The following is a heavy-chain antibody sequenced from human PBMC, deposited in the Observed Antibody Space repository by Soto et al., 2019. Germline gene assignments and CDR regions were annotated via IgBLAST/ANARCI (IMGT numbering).Heavy chain of an antibody. CDR2: ISRGGGDT. CDR3: TRGGRSTSYYWEF. D-gene: IGHD3-10*01. V-gene: IGHV3-11*06. Sequence: VQLVESGGGLVKPGGSLRLSCAASGLSFSDYSMTWIRQAPGKGPEWVARISRGGGDTEYADTVKGRFTISRDNAKNSLYLQMDSMRAEDTAVYYCTRGGRSTSYYWEFWGQVTLVTVSS. CDR1: GLSFSDYS. J-gene: IGHJ4*02.